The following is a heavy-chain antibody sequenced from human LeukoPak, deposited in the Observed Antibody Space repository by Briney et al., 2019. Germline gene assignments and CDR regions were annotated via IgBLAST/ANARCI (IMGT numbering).Heavy chain of an antibody. V-gene: IGHV4-39*02. CDR1: GGSISSSTYY. D-gene: IGHD5-18*01. CDR3: ARDGYNPIDY. J-gene: IGHJ4*01. CDR2: IYYSGSS. Sequence: AETLSLTCTVSGGSISSSTYYGGWIRQPPAKGLEWIGTIYYSGSSYYNPSLKSRVTISVDTSKNQFSLKLGSVTAADTAVYYCARDGYNPIDYWGHGTLVTVSS.